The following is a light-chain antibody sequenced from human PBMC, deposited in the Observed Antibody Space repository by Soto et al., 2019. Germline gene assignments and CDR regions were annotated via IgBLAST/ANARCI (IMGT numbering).Light chain of an antibody. CDR2: GAS. Sequence: VMTQSPAILSVSPGERATLSCRASQSVSTNVAWYQQIPGQTPRLLIYGASTRATGIPVRFSGSGSGTEFTLTITRLEPEDFAVYYCSHYGTSVPYTFGQGTKLEIK. V-gene: IGKV3-15*01. CDR3: SHYGTSVPYT. J-gene: IGKJ2*01. CDR1: QSVSTN.